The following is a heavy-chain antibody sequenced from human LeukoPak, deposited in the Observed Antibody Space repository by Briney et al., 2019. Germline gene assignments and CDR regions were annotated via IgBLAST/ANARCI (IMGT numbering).Heavy chain of an antibody. J-gene: IGHJ4*02. CDR3: ARFDPGVSPGDY. Sequence: ASVKVSCKVSGYTLTELSMHWVRQAPGKGLEWMGGFDPEDGETIYAQKFQGRVTITADESTSTASMELSTLRSEDTAVYYCARFDPGVSPGDYWGQGTQVTVSS. CDR1: GYTLTELS. V-gene: IGHV1-24*01. CDR2: FDPEDGET. D-gene: IGHD3-10*01.